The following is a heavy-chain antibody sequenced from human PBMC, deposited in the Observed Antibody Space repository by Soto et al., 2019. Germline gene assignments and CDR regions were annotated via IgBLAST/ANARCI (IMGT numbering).Heavy chain of an antibody. J-gene: IGHJ3*02. V-gene: IGHV1-18*04. CDR1: GYTFTSYG. CDR2: ISAYNGNT. D-gene: IGHD6-19*01. Sequence: ASVKVSCKASGYTFTSYGISWVRQAPGQGLEGMGWISAYNGNTNFAQKLQGRVTLATDTSTSTAYMELRSLRSDDTAVYYCARDERSGWPGDALDIWAQGTMVTVSS. CDR3: ARDERSGWPGDALDI.